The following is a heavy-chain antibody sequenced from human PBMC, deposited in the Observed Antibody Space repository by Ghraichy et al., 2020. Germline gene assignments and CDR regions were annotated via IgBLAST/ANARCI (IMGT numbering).Heavy chain of an antibody. D-gene: IGHD6-13*01. CDR1: GFTFSNYA. V-gene: IGHV3-23*01. Sequence: GGSLRLSCEASGFTFSNYAMSWVRQAPGKGLEWVSVISGSGESTYNSDSVKGRFTISRDNSMNTLYLQMNSLRAEDTAVYYCAKQHSGSWLDVFDIWGQGTMVTVSS. J-gene: IGHJ3*02. CDR3: AKQHSGSWLDVFDI. CDR2: ISGSGEST.